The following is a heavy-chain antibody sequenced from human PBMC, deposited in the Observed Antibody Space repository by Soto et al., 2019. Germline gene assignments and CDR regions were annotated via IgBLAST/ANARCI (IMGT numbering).Heavy chain of an antibody. CDR3: ARDAPGVAPY. V-gene: IGHV4-31*03. CDR2: INYRGST. Sequence: QVQLQESGPGLVRPSQTLSLICTVFCGSINSGDSYWNWIRQHPEKGLEWIGYINYRGSTFYNPSLKSRIIISVDTSKNQFSLKLSSVTAADTAVYYCARDAPGVAPYWGQGTLVTVSS. J-gene: IGHJ4*02. CDR1: CGSINSGDSY. D-gene: IGHD2-15*01.